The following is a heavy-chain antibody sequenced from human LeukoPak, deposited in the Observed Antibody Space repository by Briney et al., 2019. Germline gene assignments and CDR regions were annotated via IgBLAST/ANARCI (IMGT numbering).Heavy chain of an antibody. D-gene: IGHD6-13*01. CDR2: IKQDGSEK. V-gene: IGHV3-7*01. CDR1: GFTFSRYW. CDR3: ARMSSSSWYVCDY. J-gene: IGHJ4*02. Sequence: GGSLRLSCAASGFTFSRYWMTWVRQAPGKGLEWVANIKQDGSEKYYVDSVRGRFTISRDNTENSLYLQMNSLRAEDTAVYYCARMSSSSWYVCDYWGQGTLVTVSS.